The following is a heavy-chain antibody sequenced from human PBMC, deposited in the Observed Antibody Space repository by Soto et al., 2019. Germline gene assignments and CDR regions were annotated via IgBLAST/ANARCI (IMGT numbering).Heavy chain of an antibody. V-gene: IGHV3-30*03. J-gene: IGHJ4*02. CDR3: ARALDFWSAYFDY. CDR2: IANDGTYK. CDR1: GFRFSSYG. Sequence: PGGSLRLSCRTSGFRFSSYGMHWFRQTPGKGLEWVAIIANDGTYKYYADSVKGRFTISRDNSKNTLYLQMNSLRTEDTAVYYCARALDFWSAYFDYWGQGSLVTVSS. D-gene: IGHD3-3*01.